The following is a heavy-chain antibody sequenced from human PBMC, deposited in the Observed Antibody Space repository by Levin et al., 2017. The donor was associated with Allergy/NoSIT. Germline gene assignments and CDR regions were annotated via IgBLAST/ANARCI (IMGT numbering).Heavy chain of an antibody. CDR2: ISGSGGST. CDR1: GFTFSSYA. J-gene: IGHJ6*02. Sequence: LSLTCAASGFTFSSYAMSWVRQAPGKGLEWVSAISGSGGSTYYADSVKGRFTISRDNSKNTLYLQMNSLRAEDTAVYYCAKEGYYYDSSGYYVDGMDVWGQGTTVTVSS. CDR3: AKEGYYYDSSGYYVDGMDV. V-gene: IGHV3-23*01. D-gene: IGHD3-22*01.